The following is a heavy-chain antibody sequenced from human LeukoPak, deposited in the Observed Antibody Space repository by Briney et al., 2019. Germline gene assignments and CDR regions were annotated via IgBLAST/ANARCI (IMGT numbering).Heavy chain of an antibody. V-gene: IGHV3-74*01. D-gene: IGHD5-12*01. CDR2: SNEDGSTT. Sequence: QPGGSLRLSCAASGFTFSSNWMHWVRQAPGKGLVWVSRSNEDGSTTNYADSVKGRFTISRDNAKNTLYLQMNSLTAEDTAVYYCAPQQTYSPYNWFDPWGQGTLVTVSS. CDR3: APQQTYSPYNWFDP. J-gene: IGHJ5*02. CDR1: GFTFSSNW.